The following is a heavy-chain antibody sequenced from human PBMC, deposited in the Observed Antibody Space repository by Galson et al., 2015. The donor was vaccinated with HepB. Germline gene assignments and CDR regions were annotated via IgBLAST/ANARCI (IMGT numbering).Heavy chain of an antibody. CDR1: GFTFSSYA. D-gene: IGHD3-9*01. Sequence: SLRLSCAASGFTFSSYAMSWVRQAPGKGLEWVSAISGSGGSTYYADSVKGRFTISRDNSKNTLYLQMNSLRAEDTAVYYCAKDERYFDWLLSGAFDIWGQGTMVTVSS. J-gene: IGHJ3*02. CDR2: ISGSGGST. V-gene: IGHV3-23*01. CDR3: AKDERYFDWLLSGAFDI.